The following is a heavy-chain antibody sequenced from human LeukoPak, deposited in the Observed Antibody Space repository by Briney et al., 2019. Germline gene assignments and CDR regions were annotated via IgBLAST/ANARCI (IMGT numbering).Heavy chain of an antibody. CDR3: ARDPGQRDYGDYTYYFDY. CDR2: ISSSGRTI. D-gene: IGHD4-17*01. Sequence: PGGSLGLSCVASGFTFSSYEINWVRQAPGKGLEWVSYISSSGRTIYYADSVQGRFTISRDNAKNSLYLQMNSLRAEDTAVYYCARDPGQRDYGDYTYYFDYWGQGTLVTVSS. J-gene: IGHJ4*02. CDR1: GFTFSSYE. V-gene: IGHV3-48*03.